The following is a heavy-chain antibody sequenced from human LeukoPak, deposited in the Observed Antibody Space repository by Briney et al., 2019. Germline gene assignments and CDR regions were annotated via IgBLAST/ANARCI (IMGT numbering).Heavy chain of an antibody. J-gene: IGHJ4*02. D-gene: IGHD4-11*01. CDR2: IYRGGST. Sequence: GGSLRLSCAASGFTVSSNYMTWVRQAPGKGLEWVSVIYRGGSTYYADSVKGRFTISRDNSKNTLYLQMNSLRAEDTAVYYCARETVTAFYFDNWGQGTLVIVSS. V-gene: IGHV3-53*01. CDR3: ARETVTAFYFDN. CDR1: GFTVSSNY.